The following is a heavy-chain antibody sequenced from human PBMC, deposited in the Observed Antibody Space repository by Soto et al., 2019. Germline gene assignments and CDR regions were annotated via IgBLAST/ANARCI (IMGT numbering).Heavy chain of an antibody. V-gene: IGHV4-39*01. CDR1: GGSISSSSYY. Sequence: QLQLQESGPGLVKPSETLSLTCTVSGGSISSSSYYWGWIRQPPGKGLEWIGSIYYSGSTYYNPSLKSRVTISVDTSKNQFSLKLSFVTAADTAVYYCARHVAAQALDYWGQGTLVTVSS. J-gene: IGHJ4*02. CDR2: IYYSGST. CDR3: ARHVAAQALDY. D-gene: IGHD6-13*01.